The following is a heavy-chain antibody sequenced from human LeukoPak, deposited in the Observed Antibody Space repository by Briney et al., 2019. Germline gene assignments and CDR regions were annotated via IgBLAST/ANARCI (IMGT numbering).Heavy chain of an antibody. D-gene: IGHD6-13*01. CDR2: MKQDETEK. J-gene: IGHJ4*02. V-gene: IGHV3-7*01. CDR1: GFTFSIYW. CDR3: ASGAHYSSSWSYLDY. Sequence: GGSLRLSCAASGFTFSIYWMSWVRQAPGKGLEWVANMKQDETEKYYVDPVKGRFTISRDNAKNSLYLQMNSLRAEDTAEYYCASGAHYSSSWSYLDYWGQGALVTVSS.